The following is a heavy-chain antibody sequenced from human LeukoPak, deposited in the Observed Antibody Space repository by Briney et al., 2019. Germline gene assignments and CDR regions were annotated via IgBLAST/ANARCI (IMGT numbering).Heavy chain of an antibody. CDR2: INAGNGNT. V-gene: IGHV1-3*01. D-gene: IGHD2-15*01. J-gene: IGHJ4*02. Sequence: WASVKVSCKASGYTFTSYAMHWVRQAPGQRLEWMGWINAGNGNTKYSQKFQGRVTITRDTSASTAYMELSSLRSEDTAVYYCVGILNARYCSGGSCRYPDLWYWGQGTLVTVSS. CDR1: GYTFTSYA. CDR3: VGILNARYCSGGSCRYPDLWY.